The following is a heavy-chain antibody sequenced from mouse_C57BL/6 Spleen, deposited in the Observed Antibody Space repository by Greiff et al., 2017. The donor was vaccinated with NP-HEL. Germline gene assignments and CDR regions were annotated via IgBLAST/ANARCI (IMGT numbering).Heavy chain of an antibody. V-gene: IGHV1-26*01. CDR1: GYTFTDYY. CDR2: ITPNNGGT. J-gene: IGHJ3*01. D-gene: IGHD2-4*01. Sequence: VQLQQSGPELVKPGASVKISCKASGYTFTDYYMNWVKQSHGKSLEWIGDITPNNGGTSYNQKFKGKATLTVDKSSSTAYIQLRSLTSEDSAVYYCASFIYYDYDEADWGQGTLVTVSA. CDR3: ASFIYYDYDEAD.